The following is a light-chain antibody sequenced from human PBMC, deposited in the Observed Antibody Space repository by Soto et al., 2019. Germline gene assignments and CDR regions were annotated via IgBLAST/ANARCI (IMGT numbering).Light chain of an antibody. Sequence: QSALTQPPSASGSPGQSVTISCSGTSSDVGGYDSVSWYQHHPGKVPKLIIFDVDKRPSGVPDRFSGFKSGNTASLTVSGLRAEDEADYYCSSYAGSNTFVFGTGTKVTVL. CDR1: SSDVGGYDS. CDR2: DVD. CDR3: SSYAGSNTFV. J-gene: IGLJ1*01. V-gene: IGLV2-8*01.